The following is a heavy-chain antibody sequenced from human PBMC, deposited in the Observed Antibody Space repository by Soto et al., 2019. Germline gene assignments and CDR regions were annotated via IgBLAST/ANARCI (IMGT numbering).Heavy chain of an antibody. V-gene: IGHV3-30*03. J-gene: IGHJ4*02. CDR2: MSYDGNNK. Sequence: QPGGSLRLSCAASGFTFSSYGMHWVRQAPGKGLEWVAVMSYDGNNKYYVDSVKGRFTVSRDHSKNTLYLQMNSLRAEDTAVYYWARDMASPDSHFDNCGQETLMTVSS. CDR3: ARDMASPDSHFDN. D-gene: IGHD2-2*01. CDR1: GFTFSSYG.